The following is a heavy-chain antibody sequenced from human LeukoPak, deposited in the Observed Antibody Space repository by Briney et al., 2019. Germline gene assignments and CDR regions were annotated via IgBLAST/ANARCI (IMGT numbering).Heavy chain of an antibody. Sequence: GGSLRLSCAASGFTVSSTYMTWVRQAPGKGLEWVSVIYGGGNTYYADSVKGRFTISRHNSKNTLFLQMNSLRVEDTAVYYCAREGARNSGFDYWGQGTLVTVSS. D-gene: IGHD3-10*01. CDR3: AREGARNSGFDY. V-gene: IGHV3-53*04. CDR1: GFTVSSTY. CDR2: IYGGGNT. J-gene: IGHJ4*02.